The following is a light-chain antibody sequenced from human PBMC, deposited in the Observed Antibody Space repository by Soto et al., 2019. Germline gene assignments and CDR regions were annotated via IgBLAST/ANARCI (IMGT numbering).Light chain of an antibody. Sequence: DVPMTQSPSSLSASVGDRVTFTCRASQSITTYLNWYQHTAGKSPKLLIYETSTLHSGVSSRFSGGGSGTEFTLTISSVPPEDFATYYCQQTCLIPQTFGQGTKLEI. CDR2: ETS. CDR3: QQTCLIPQT. J-gene: IGKJ2*01. V-gene: IGKV1-39*01. CDR1: QSITTY.